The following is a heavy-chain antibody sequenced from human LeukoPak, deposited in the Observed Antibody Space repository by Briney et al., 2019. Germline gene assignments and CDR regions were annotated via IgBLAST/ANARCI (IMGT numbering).Heavy chain of an antibody. D-gene: IGHD5-18*01. Sequence: PGGSLRLSCAASGFTFSSYGMHWVRQAPGKGLEWVAFIRYDGSNKYYADSVKGRFTISRDNSKNTLYLQMNSLRAEDTAVYYCAREWRLDTQDAFDIWGQGTMVTVSS. CDR2: IRYDGSNK. CDR1: GFTFSSYG. CDR3: AREWRLDTQDAFDI. J-gene: IGHJ3*02. V-gene: IGHV3-30*02.